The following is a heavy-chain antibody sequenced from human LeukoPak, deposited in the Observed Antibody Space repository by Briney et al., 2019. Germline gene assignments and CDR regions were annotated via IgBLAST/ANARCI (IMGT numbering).Heavy chain of an antibody. CDR3: TNLVD. Sequence: PGRSLRLSCAASGFTFSDAWMSWVRQAPGKGLEWVGRIKSKSDGGTTDYAAPVKGRFTISRDESRNTLYLQMNSLEIEDTAVYYCTNLVDWGQGTLVTVSS. V-gene: IGHV3-15*01. CDR1: GFTFSDAW. CDR2: IKSKSDGGTT. J-gene: IGHJ4*02. D-gene: IGHD2-15*01.